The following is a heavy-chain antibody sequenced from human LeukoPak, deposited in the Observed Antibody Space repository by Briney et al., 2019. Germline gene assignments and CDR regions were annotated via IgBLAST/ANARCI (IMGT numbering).Heavy chain of an antibody. CDR1: SGSISSSSYY. V-gene: IGHV4-39*01. Sequence: SETLSLTCTVSSGSISSSSYYWGWIRQPPGKGLEWIGSFYYRGSTYYSPSLKSRGTISVDTSKSQFSLKLSSVTAADTAVYYCARRVGGDGWFSFFDYWGQGTLVTVSS. J-gene: IGHJ4*02. CDR3: ARRVGGDGWFSFFDY. D-gene: IGHD1-26*01. CDR2: FYYRGST.